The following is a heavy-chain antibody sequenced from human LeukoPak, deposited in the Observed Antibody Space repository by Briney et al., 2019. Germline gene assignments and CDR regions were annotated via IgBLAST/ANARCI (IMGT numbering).Heavy chain of an antibody. D-gene: IGHD4-23*01. Sequence: SETLSLTCSVSGGSISSSDYYWGWIRQPPGKGLEWLGSIYYSGSSYYNPSLKSRVIISVDTSRNQFSLKLSSVTAADTAVYYCARVALGGNMDGGVWFDPWGQGTLVTVSS. V-gene: IGHV4-39*07. CDR2: IYYSGSS. CDR1: GGSISSSDYY. J-gene: IGHJ5*02. CDR3: ARVALGGNMDGGVWFDP.